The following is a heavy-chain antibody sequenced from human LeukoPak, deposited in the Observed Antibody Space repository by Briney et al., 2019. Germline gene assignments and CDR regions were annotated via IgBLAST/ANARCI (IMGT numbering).Heavy chain of an antibody. CDR3: ARGWELQN. J-gene: IGHJ4*02. CDR2: ISTYNANT. V-gene: IGHV1-18*01. CDR1: GYXFTNYD. Sequence: GASVKLSCKASGYXFTNYDMSWVRQAPGQGLEWMGWISTYNANTDYAQKLQGRVTMTTDTSTSTAYMELRSLRSDDTAVYYCARGWELQNWGQGTLVTVSS. D-gene: IGHD4-23*01.